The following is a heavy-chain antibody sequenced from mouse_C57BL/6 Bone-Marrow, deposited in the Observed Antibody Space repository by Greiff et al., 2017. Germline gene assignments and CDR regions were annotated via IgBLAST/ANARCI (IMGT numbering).Heavy chain of an antibody. Sequence: EVQLQQSGAELVRPGASVKLSCTASGFNIKDDYMHWVQQRPEQGLEWIGWIDPENGDTEYASKFPGKDTITVDTASKTAYLQLSSLTSEDTAVYYGTPALHLGYAMDYWGQGTSGTVSS. V-gene: IGHV14-4*01. CDR1: GFNIKDDY. CDR2: IDPENGDT. J-gene: IGHJ4*01. CDR3: TPALHLGYAMDY. D-gene: IGHD4-1*01.